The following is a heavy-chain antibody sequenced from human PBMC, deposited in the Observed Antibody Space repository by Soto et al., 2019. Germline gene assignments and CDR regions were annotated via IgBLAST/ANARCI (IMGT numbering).Heavy chain of an antibody. Sequence: SETLSLTCVVSGTSISSSYWWTWVRQAPGKGLEWIGEMYHSGITNYNPSLKSRVTMSVDKSNNQFSLKLSSVTAADTAVYYCARRYGSSFDYWGQGTLVTVAS. J-gene: IGHJ4*02. V-gene: IGHV4-4*02. CDR2: MYHSGIT. CDR1: GTSISSSYW. D-gene: IGHD4-17*01. CDR3: ARRYGSSFDY.